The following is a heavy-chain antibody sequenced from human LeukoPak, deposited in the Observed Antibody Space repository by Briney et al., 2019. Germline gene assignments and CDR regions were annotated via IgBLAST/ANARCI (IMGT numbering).Heavy chain of an antibody. CDR3: ATYGRQDIVVVPAELDVWWFDP. J-gene: IGHJ5*02. D-gene: IGHD2-2*01. CDR1: GYAFTVLS. CDR2: FDPEGGGT. V-gene: IGHV1-24*01. Sequence: ASVKLSCKVSGYAFTVLSMSWVRLGPGPGHGRKWVFDPEGGGTIYAQKFQGRVTMTDDTSTDTAYMEPSSLRTEDTAVYYCATYGRQDIVVVPAELDVWWFDPWGQGTLVTVSS.